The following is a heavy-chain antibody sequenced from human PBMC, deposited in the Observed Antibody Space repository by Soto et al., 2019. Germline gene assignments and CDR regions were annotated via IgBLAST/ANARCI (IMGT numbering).Heavy chain of an antibody. CDR1: GGTFSSYT. CDR2: LIPILGIA. CDR3: ARVSLSSSRQD. D-gene: IGHD6-6*01. Sequence: QVQLVQSGAEVKKPGSSVKVSCKASGGTFSSYTISCVRQAPGQGLEWMGRLIPILGIANYAQKFQGRVTIPAAKSTSTAYMELSSLRSEDTAVYYCARVSLSSSRQDGGQGTLVTVSS. J-gene: IGHJ4*02. V-gene: IGHV1-69*02.